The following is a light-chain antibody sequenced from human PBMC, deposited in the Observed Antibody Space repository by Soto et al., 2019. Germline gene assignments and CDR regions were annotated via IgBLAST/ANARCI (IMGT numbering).Light chain of an antibody. CDR1: SSVVGSYNR. V-gene: IGLV2-18*02. J-gene: IGLJ1*01. Sequence: QSAPTQPPSVSGAPGQSVALSCTGTSSVVGSYNRVSWYQQPPGTAPKVMIYEVSNRPSGVPDRFSGSKSGNTASLTISGLQAEDEADYYCSSYTSSNTYVFGTGTKVTVL. CDR2: EVS. CDR3: SSYTSSNTYV.